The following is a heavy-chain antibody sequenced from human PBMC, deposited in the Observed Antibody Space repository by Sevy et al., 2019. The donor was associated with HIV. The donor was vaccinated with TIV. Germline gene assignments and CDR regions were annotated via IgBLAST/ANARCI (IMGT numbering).Heavy chain of an antibody. CDR3: ARGTGGILGVVVGQFDS. J-gene: IGHJ4*02. CDR2: IKTDNGNT. Sequence: ASVKVSCKASGYSFTNYAIHWVRQAPGQGLEWMGWIKTDNGNTKYTQRFQGRVTITRDTSATTAYMEMSSLRYEDTALYSCARGTGGILGVVVGQFDSWGQGTLVTVSS. V-gene: IGHV1-3*04. D-gene: IGHD3-3*01. CDR1: GYSFTNYA.